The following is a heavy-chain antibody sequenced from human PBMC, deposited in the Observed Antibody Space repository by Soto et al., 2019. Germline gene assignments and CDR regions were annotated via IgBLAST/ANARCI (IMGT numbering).Heavy chain of an antibody. CDR2: IDPSDSYT. CDR1: GYSFTSYW. D-gene: IGHD1-1*01. Sequence: GESLKISCKGSGYSFTSYWISWVRQMPGKGLEWMGRIDPSDSYTNYSPSFQGHVTISADKSISTAYLQWSSLKASDTAMYYCATINWNDGSGYYYYGMDVWGQGTTVTVSS. J-gene: IGHJ6*02. V-gene: IGHV5-10-1*01. CDR3: ATINWNDGSGYYYYGMDV.